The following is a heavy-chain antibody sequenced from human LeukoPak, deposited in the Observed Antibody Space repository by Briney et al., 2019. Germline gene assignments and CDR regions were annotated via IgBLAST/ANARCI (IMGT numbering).Heavy chain of an antibody. CDR2: LYTSGST. Sequence: PSETLSLTCTVSDGSISSHYWSWIRQPAGKGLEWIGRLYTSGSTDYNPSLKSRVTISVDTSKNQFSLKLSSVTAADTAVYYCASTGIAVAGTRYYFDYWGQGTLVTVSS. J-gene: IGHJ4*02. D-gene: IGHD6-19*01. CDR3: ASTGIAVAGTRYYFDY. V-gene: IGHV4-4*07. CDR1: DGSISSHY.